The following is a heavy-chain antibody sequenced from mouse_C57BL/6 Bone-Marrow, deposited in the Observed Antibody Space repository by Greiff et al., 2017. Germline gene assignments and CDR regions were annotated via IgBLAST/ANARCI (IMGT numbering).Heavy chain of an antibody. J-gene: IGHJ2*01. CDR3: ARSPYYSNTGDY. CDR2: INPNNGGT. CDR1: GYTFTDYY. Sequence: EVQLQQSGPELVKPGASVKISCKASGYTFTDYYMNWVKQSHGKSLEWIGDINPNNGGTSYNQKFKGKATLTVDKSSSTAYMALRSLTSEDSAVYYCARSPYYSNTGDYWGQGTTLTVSS. D-gene: IGHD2-5*01. V-gene: IGHV1-26*01.